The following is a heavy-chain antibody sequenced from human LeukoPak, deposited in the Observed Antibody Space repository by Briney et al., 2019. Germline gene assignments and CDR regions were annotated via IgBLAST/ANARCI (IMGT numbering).Heavy chain of an antibody. D-gene: IGHD3-16*02. V-gene: IGHV1-24*01. J-gene: IGHJ4*02. CDR2: FDPEDGET. Sequence: ASVKVSCKVSGYTLTELSMHWVRQAPGKGLEWMGGFDPEDGETIYAQEFQGRVTMTEDTYTDTAYMELSSLRSEDTAVYYCATAYVWGSYRDYWGQGTLVTVSS. CDR3: ATAYVWGSYRDY. CDR1: GYTLTELS.